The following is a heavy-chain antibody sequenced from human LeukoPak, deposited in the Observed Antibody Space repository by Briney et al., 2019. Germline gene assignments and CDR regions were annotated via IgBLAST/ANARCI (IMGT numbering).Heavy chain of an antibody. Sequence: PGGSLRLSCAASGFNFSSYEMNWVRQAPGKGLEWVSYISESGSSIYYADSVKGRFTISRDNAKKSLYLQMNSLRAEDTAVYYCARGGGSSVDIWGQGTMVTVSS. D-gene: IGHD3-22*01. CDR3: ARGGGSSVDI. CDR2: ISESGSSI. J-gene: IGHJ3*02. V-gene: IGHV3-48*03. CDR1: GFNFSSYE.